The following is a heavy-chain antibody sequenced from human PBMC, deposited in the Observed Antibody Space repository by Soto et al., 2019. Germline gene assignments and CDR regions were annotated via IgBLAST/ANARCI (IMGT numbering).Heavy chain of an antibody. V-gene: IGHV4-39*01. CDR1: GGSISSSSYY. J-gene: IGHJ3*02. CDR2: IYYSGST. D-gene: IGHD2-15*01. CDR3: ARQRPYCSGGSCWGDAFDI. Sequence: QLQLQESGPGLVKPSETLSLTCTVSGGSISSSSYYWGWIRQPPGKGLEWIGSIYYSGSTYYNPSLKRRVTISVDTSKIQFSLKLSSVTAADTAVYYCARQRPYCSGGSCWGDAFDIWGQGTMVTVSS.